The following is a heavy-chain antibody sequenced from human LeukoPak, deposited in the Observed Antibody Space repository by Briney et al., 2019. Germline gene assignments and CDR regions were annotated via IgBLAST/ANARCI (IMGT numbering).Heavy chain of an antibody. Sequence: GGSLRLSCAASGFTFSSYGMHWVRQAPGKGLEWVAVIWYDGSNKYYADSVKGRFTISRDNSKNTLYLQMNSLRAEDTAVYYRAREAYGDYSYFDYWGQGTLVTVSS. CDR2: IWYDGSNK. D-gene: IGHD4-17*01. CDR1: GFTFSSYG. CDR3: AREAYGDYSYFDY. V-gene: IGHV3-33*01. J-gene: IGHJ4*02.